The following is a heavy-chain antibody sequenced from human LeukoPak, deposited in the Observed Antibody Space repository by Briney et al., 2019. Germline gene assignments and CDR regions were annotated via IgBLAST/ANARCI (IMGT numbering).Heavy chain of an antibody. V-gene: IGHV4-39*07. Sequence: SETLSLTCTVSGDSVSSTNFYRGWVRQPPGKGLEWIGSIYYRGSTHYNPSLQSRISISVDTSKNQFSLKLTSVTAADTAVYYCARARGYSYAFDNWGQGTLVTVSS. CDR1: GDSVSSTNFY. CDR3: ARARGYSYAFDN. CDR2: IYYRGST. D-gene: IGHD5-18*01. J-gene: IGHJ4*02.